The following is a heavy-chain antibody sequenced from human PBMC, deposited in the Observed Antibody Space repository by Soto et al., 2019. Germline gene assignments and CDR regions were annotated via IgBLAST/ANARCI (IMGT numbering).Heavy chain of an antibody. J-gene: IGHJ6*02. CDR2: IDPSDSYT. Sequence: GESLKISCKGSGYSFTTYWIIWVRQMPGKGLEWMGRIDPSDSYTTYSPSSQGHVTISADKFISTAYLQWSSLKASDTAVYYCAGGYGDSVDYFYSGMDVWAQGTTVTVSS. D-gene: IGHD4-17*01. CDR1: GYSFTTYW. V-gene: IGHV5-10-1*01. CDR3: AGGYGDSVDYFYSGMDV.